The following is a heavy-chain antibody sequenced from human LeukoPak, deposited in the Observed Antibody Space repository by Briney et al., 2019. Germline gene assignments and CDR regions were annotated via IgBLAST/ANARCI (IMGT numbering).Heavy chain of an antibody. J-gene: IGHJ4*02. CDR3: ARGGGSGWYMVDY. CDR2: IYYSGST. Sequence: SETLSLTCTVSGGSISSYYWSWIRQPPGKGLEWIGYIYYSGSTNYNPSLKSRVTISVDTSKNQFSLKLSSVTAADTAVNYCARGGGSGWYMVDYWGQGTLVTVSS. V-gene: IGHV4-59*01. CDR1: GGSISSYY. D-gene: IGHD6-19*01.